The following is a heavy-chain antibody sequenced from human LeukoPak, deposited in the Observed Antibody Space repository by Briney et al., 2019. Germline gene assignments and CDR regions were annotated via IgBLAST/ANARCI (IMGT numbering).Heavy chain of an antibody. CDR2: IIPIFGTA. CDR3: ARRAQHITVTPDAYYYYYMDV. V-gene: IGHV1-69*05. Sequence: PVKVSCKASGGTFSSYAISWVRQAPGQGLEWMGGIIPIFGTANYAQKFQGRVTITTDESTSTAYMELSSLRSEDTAVYYCARRAQHITVTPDAYYYYYMDVWGKGTTVTVSS. J-gene: IGHJ6*03. D-gene: IGHD4-17*01. CDR1: GGTFSSYA.